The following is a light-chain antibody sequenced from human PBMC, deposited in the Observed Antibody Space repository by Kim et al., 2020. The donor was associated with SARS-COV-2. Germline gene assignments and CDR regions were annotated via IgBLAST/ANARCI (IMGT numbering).Light chain of an antibody. V-gene: IGLV3-19*01. Sequence: SSELTQDPSVSVALGQTVWISCQGDSLRTYFAYWYQQKPGQAPKLVTYGKDKRPSGIPARFSGSGSGNTASLTITGPQAEDEADYYCASRDSSGNLFVFGSGTKVTVL. CDR2: GKD. J-gene: IGLJ1*01. CDR1: SLRTYF. CDR3: ASRDSSGNLFV.